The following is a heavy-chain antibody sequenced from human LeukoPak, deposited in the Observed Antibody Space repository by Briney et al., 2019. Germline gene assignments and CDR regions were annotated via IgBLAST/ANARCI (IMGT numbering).Heavy chain of an antibody. CDR1: GFTFSNYG. CDR3: ARDTPKSSEDYYYYGMDV. Sequence: PGGSLRLSCAASGFTFSNYGMHWVRQAPGKGLEWVTLIWYDGSNKYYADSVKGRFTIPRDNSKNTLYLQMNSLRAEDTAVYHCARDTPKSSEDYYYYGMDVWGQGTTVTVSS. CDR2: IWYDGSNK. J-gene: IGHJ6*02. V-gene: IGHV3-33*01.